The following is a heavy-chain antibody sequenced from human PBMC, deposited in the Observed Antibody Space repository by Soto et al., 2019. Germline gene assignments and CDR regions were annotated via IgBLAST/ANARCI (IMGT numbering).Heavy chain of an antibody. J-gene: IGHJ6*02. D-gene: IGHD4-4*01. CDR1: GFTFSNYE. CDR2: IGHRGRTI. V-gene: IGHV3-48*03. Sequence: GGSLSLSCAASGFTFSNYEMNWVRQAPGKGLEWVSYIGHRGRTIYYADSVKGRFTISRDNAKNSLYLQMNSLRAEDTAVYYCARDPTIYSGKFDYGLDVWGQGTTVTVSS. CDR3: ARDPTIYSGKFDYGLDV.